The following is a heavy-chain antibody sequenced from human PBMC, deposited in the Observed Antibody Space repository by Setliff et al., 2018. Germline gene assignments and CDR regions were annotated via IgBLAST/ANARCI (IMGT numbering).Heavy chain of an antibody. CDR1: GGSISSYY. V-gene: IGHV4-59*01. D-gene: IGHD3-16*01. CDR2: IYYSGST. J-gene: IGHJ4*02. CDR3: ARLRGAFDY. Sequence: PSETLSLTCTVSGGSISSYYWSWIRQPPGKRLEWIGYIYYSGSTNYNPSLESRVTISVDTSKNQFSLRLNSATAADTAVYYCARLRGAFDYWGQGTLGHRLL.